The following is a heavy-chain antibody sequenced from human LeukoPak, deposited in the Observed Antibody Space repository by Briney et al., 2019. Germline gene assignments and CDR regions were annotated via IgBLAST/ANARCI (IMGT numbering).Heavy chain of an antibody. J-gene: IGHJ4*02. Sequence: PGGSLRLSCAASGFTFSSYAMSWVRQAPGKGLEWVSVISGSGTIIYYADSVKGRFTISRDNSKNTLYLQMNSLRAEDTAVYYCAKMFDTSSWYRAGFDYWGQGTLVTVCS. CDR3: AKMFDTSSWYRAGFDY. CDR2: ISGSGTII. V-gene: IGHV3-23*01. CDR1: GFTFSSYA. D-gene: IGHD6-13*01.